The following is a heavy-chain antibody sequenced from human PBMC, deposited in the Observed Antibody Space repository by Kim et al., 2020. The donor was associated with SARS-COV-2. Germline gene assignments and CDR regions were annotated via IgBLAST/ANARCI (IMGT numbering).Heavy chain of an antibody. CDR2: INAGNGNT. CDR3: ARNPSGYSSSWYDSWFDP. Sequence: ASVKVSCKASGYTFTSYAMHWVRQAPGQRLEWMGWINAGNGNTKYSQKFQGRVTITRDTSASTAYMELSSLRSEDTAVYYCARNPSGYSSSWYDSWFDPWGQETLVTASS. CDR1: GYTFTSYA. V-gene: IGHV1-3*01. D-gene: IGHD6-13*01. J-gene: IGHJ5*02.